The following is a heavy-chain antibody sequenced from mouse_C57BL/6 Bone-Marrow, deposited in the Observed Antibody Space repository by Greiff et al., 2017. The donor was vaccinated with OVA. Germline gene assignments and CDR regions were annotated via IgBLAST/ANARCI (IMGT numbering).Heavy chain of an antibody. CDR2: IYPGNSDT. CDR3: TSSSQFAY. Sequence: VQLKESGTVLARPGASVKMSCKTSGYTFTSYWMHWVKQRPGQGLEWIGAIYPGNSDTSYNQKFKGKAKLTAVTSARTAYMELSSLTNADSAVYSCTSSSQFAYWGQGTLVTVSA. CDR1: GYTFTSYW. J-gene: IGHJ3*01. V-gene: IGHV1-5*01.